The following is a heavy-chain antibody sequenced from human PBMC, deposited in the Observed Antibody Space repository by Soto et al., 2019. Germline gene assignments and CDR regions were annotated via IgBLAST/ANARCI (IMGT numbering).Heavy chain of an antibody. J-gene: IGHJ4*02. Sequence: QVQLVESGGGVVQPGRSLRLSCAASGFTFNTYGFHWVRQAPGKGLEWVAVIWSDGNNKYYADSVKGRFTISRDSSTNTLYLQMTSLRVEHTAVYYCTRIQLDTIMALDYWGQGTLVTVSS. CDR1: GFTFNTYG. CDR3: TRIQLDTIMALDY. CDR2: IWSDGNNK. V-gene: IGHV3-33*01. D-gene: IGHD1-1*01.